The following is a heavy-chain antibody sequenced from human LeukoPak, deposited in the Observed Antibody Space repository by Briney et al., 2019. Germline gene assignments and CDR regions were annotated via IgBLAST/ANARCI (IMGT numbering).Heavy chain of an antibody. CDR2: ISWNSGSI. CDR1: GFTFDDYA. V-gene: IGHV3-9*01. CDR3: AKDTQWLVRGHFDY. Sequence: GGSLRLSCAASGFTFDDYAMHWVRQAPGKGLEWVSGISWNSGSIGYADSVKGRFTISRDNAKNSLYPQMNSLRAEDTALYYCAKDTQWLVRGHFDYWGQGTLVTVSS. D-gene: IGHD6-19*01. J-gene: IGHJ4*02.